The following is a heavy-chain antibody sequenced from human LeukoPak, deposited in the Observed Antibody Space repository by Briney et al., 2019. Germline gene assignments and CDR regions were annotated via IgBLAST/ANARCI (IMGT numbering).Heavy chain of an antibody. CDR1: GGSISSSSYY. J-gene: IGHJ4*02. CDR2: IYYSGST. Sequence: SETLSLTCTVSGGSISSSSYYWGWIRQPPGKGLEWIGSIYYSGSTYYNPSLKSRVTISVDTSKNQCSLKLSSGTAADTAVYYCATGGPYGSGSSSIAYGGQGTLVTVSS. V-gene: IGHV4-39*01. CDR3: ATGGPYGSGSSSIAY. D-gene: IGHD3-10*01.